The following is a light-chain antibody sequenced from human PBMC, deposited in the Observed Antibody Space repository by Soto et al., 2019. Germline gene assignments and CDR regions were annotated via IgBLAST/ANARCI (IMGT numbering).Light chain of an antibody. Sequence: EMVMTQSPAILSVSPGESATLSCRASQSVNSNYLAWYQQHTGQPPRLLIYGISTRATGIPARFSGSGSGTEFSLTISSLQSEDFAVYYCQQYSKWPITFGQGTRLE. CDR3: QQYSKWPIT. CDR2: GIS. V-gene: IGKV3-15*01. J-gene: IGKJ5*01. CDR1: QSVNSN.